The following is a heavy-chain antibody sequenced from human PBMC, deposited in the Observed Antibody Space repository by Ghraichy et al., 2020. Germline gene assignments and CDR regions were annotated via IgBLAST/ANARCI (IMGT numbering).Heavy chain of an antibody. CDR3: TWENRASIPGR. J-gene: IGHJ4*02. D-gene: IGHD2-21*01. Sequence: LSLTCAASGFTFNFAWMSWVRQAPGKGLEWVGRIKSKGSGGTTDYAAPVKGRFTISRDDSRNTLYLQMSSLKIEDTAVYYCTWENRASIPGRWGQGALVTVSS. V-gene: IGHV3-15*01. CDR1: GFTFNFAW. CDR2: IKSKGSGGTT.